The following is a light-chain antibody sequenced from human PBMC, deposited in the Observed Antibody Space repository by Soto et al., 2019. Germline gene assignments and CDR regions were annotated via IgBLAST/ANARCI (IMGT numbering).Light chain of an antibody. Sequence: DIVMTQSPDSLAVSLGERATINCKSSQSVLYSSNNKNYLGWYQQKPGQTPKLLIYWASTRDSGVPDRFSGSGSGTDFXLTISSLQAEDVAVYYCQQYYSPPYTFGQGTRLEIK. CDR1: QSVLYSSNNKNY. CDR2: WAS. J-gene: IGKJ2*01. V-gene: IGKV4-1*01. CDR3: QQYYSPPYT.